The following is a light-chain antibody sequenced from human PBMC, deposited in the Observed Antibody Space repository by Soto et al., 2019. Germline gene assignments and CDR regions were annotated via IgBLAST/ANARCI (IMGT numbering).Light chain of an antibody. J-gene: IGLJ2*01. CDR3: QTWGTGIVI. Sequence: QPVLTQSPSASASLGATVKLTCTLSSGHSNYAIAWHQQQPEEGPRYLMKLNRYGSHSKGDWIPNRFSGSSSGAERYLTISSLQSEDEADYYCQTWGTGIVIVGGGTKLTV. CDR1: SGHSNYA. V-gene: IGLV4-69*01. CDR2: LNRYGSH.